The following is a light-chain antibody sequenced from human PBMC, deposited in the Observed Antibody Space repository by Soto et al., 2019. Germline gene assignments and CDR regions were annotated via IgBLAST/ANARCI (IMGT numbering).Light chain of an antibody. Sequence: EIVLTQSPGTLSLSPGERATLSCRASQSVSSSYLAWYQQKPGQAPRLLIYGASSRATGIPDRFSGSASGTDFTLTISRLEPEDFAVYYGQHYGSSPPITGGQGTRLEIK. CDR1: QSVSSSY. CDR3: QHYGSSPPIT. V-gene: IGKV3-20*01. CDR2: GAS. J-gene: IGKJ5*01.